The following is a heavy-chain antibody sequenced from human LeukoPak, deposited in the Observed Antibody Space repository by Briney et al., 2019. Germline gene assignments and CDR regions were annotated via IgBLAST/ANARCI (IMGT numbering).Heavy chain of an antibody. V-gene: IGHV1-2*04. CDR2: INPFSGGT. J-gene: IGHJ4*02. CDR1: GYSFTDYY. CDR3: ASYISGGYQLLKYYFDY. Sequence: ASLQVSCKASGYSFTDYYIHWVRQAPGQGLEWMGWINPFSGGTKYAQKFQGWVTMTRDTSISTAYMELSRLRSDDTAVYYCASYISGGYQLLKYYFDYWGQGTLVTVSS. D-gene: IGHD2-2*01.